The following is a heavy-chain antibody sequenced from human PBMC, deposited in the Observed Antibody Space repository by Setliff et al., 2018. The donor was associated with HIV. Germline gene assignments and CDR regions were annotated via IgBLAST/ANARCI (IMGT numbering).Heavy chain of an antibody. D-gene: IGHD4-17*01. CDR2: INPNSGGT. CDR3: ARFLDHDYGDYRTYYFDF. J-gene: IGHJ4*02. V-gene: IGHV1-2*06. CDR1: GYTFTGYY. Sequence: GASVKVSCKASGYTFTGYYMHWVRQAPGQGLEWMGRINPNSGGTNYSQKFRGRVTMTRNTSISTAYMELSSLRSEDTAVYYCARFLDHDYGDYRTYYFDFWGQGTLVTVSS.